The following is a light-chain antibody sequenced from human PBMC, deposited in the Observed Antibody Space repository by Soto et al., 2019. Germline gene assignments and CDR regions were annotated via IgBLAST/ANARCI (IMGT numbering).Light chain of an antibody. CDR3: PQRSNWPRT. Sequence: EIVLTQSPATLSLSPGETATLSCRASHSVTTLLAWYQQKPGQAPRLLIQDASNRATGIPPRFSGSGSGTDFTLTISSLEPQDSAVYYCPQRSNWPRTVGQGNKVDSK. CDR1: HSVTTL. J-gene: IGKJ1*01. CDR2: DAS. V-gene: IGKV3-11*01.